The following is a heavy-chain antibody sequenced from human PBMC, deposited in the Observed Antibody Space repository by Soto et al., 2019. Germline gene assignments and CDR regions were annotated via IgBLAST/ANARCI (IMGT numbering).Heavy chain of an antibody. J-gene: IGHJ5*02. D-gene: IGHD6-13*01. CDR2: ISYSGST. V-gene: IGHV4-59*01. Sequence: QVQLQESGPGLVKPSETLSLTCTVSGDSISNYYWTWIRQSPGKGLEWIGYISYSGSTHYNPSLSSRVTISLDTPKNQFSLKLSSVTAADTAVYYCARGGTSSWSWFDPWGQGTLVTVSS. CDR3: ARGGTSSWSWFDP. CDR1: GDSISNYY.